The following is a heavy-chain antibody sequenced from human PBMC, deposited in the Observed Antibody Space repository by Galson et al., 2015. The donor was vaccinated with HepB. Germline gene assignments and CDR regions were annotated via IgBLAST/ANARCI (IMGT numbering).Heavy chain of an antibody. CDR2: IYPGDSDT. D-gene: IGHD1-26*01. CDR3: ARHLSYSGSYSPFDI. J-gene: IGHJ3*02. V-gene: IGHV5-51*01. CDR1: GDIS. Sequence: QSGAEVKKPGESLKISCKTSGDISIGWVRQMPGKGLEWMGIIYPGDSDTRYSPSFQGHVTISVDKSITTAYLQWSSLKASDTAMYYCARHLSYSGSYSPFDIWGQGTMVTVSS.